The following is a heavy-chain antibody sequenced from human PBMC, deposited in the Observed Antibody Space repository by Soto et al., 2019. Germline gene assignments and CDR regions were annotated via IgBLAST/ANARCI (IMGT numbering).Heavy chain of an antibody. V-gene: IGHV2-26*01. CDR2: IFSNDEK. D-gene: IGHD3-10*01. Sequence: QVTLKESGPVLVKSTETLTLTCIVTGFSLSNARMGVSWIRQPPGKALEWLAHIFSNDEKSYSTSLKSRLTIPKDTSKKQVVLTITNMDPVDTATYYCARTPGYYYYGMDVWGQGTTVTVSS. J-gene: IGHJ6*02. CDR1: GFSLSNARMG. CDR3: ARTPGYYYYGMDV.